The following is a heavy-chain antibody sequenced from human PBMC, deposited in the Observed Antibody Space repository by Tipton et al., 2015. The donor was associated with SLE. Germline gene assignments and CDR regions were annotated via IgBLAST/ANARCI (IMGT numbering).Heavy chain of an antibody. CDR3: ARRYSGYDWAVDY. J-gene: IGHJ4*02. CDR1: GYSFTSYW. D-gene: IGHD5-12*01. Sequence: QLVQSGAEVKKPGESLQISCKGSGYSFTSYWNGWVRQMPGKGLEWMGIIYPGDSDTRYSPSFQGQVTISADKSINTAYLQWSCLNASDTAMYYCARRYSGYDWAVDYWGQGTLVTVSS. V-gene: IGHV5-51*03. CDR2: IYPGDSDT.